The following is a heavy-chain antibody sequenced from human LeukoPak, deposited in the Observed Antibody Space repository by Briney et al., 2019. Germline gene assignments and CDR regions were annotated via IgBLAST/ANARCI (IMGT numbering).Heavy chain of an antibody. V-gene: IGHV3-7*01. CDR1: GFTFSDYW. Sequence: GGSLRLSCAASGFTFSDYWMTWVRQAPGKGLECVANIKEDGTEKYYVDSVKGRFTVSRDNGKNSLFLQMRSLTVEDTAVYYCAIERRQLFTSSWPYWGRGTLVTVST. CDR3: AIERRQLFTSSWPY. CDR2: IKEDGTEK. D-gene: IGHD6-13*01. J-gene: IGHJ4*01.